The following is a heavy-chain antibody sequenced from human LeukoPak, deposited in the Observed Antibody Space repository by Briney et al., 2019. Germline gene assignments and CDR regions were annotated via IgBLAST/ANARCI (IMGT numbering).Heavy chain of an antibody. CDR3: ARDNMVRGVIIDYYYYGMDV. V-gene: IGHV3-7*01. Sequence: GGSLRLSCAASGFPLSSQWMSWVRRAPGRGLEWVANIKQDGSEKYYVYSVKGRFTISRDDAKNELYLQMNSLSAEDTAVYYCARDNMVRGVIIDYYYYGMDVWGQGTTVTVSS. CDR2: IKQDGSEK. J-gene: IGHJ6*02. CDR1: GFPLSSQW. D-gene: IGHD3-10*01.